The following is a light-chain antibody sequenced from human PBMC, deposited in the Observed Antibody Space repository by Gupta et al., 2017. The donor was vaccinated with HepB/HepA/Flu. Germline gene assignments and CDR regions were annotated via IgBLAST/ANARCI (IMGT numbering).Light chain of an antibody. CDR1: RSVLYSSNNKNY. V-gene: IGKV4-1*01. CDR2: WAS. CDR3: QQYYSSPFT. Sequence: VLPKSPTSLAVSLGERATINCKSSRSVLYSSNNKNYLAWYQQKPGQPPKLLIYWASTRESGVPDRLSGSGSGTDFTLTISSLQAEDVAVYYCQQYYSSPFTFGPGTKVDIK. J-gene: IGKJ3*01.